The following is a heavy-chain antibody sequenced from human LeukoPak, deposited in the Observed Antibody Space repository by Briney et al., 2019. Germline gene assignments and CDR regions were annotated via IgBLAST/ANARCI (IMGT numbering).Heavy chain of an antibody. CDR3: ARAHRCLQATHLDY. Sequence: PWETLSLTCTVSGGSISSDDYYWSWIRQSPGKGLEWIGYIYYRGSTKYNTSLKSRITISVDTSKNQFSFNLSSVTAADTAVYYCARAHRCLQATHLDYWAREPWSPSPQ. V-gene: IGHV4-30-4*01. CDR1: GGSISSDDYY. J-gene: IGHJ4*02. CDR2: IYYRGST. D-gene: IGHD5-24*01.